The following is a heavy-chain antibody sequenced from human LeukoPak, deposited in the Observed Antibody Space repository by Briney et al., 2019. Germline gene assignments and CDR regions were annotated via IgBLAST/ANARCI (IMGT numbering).Heavy chain of an antibody. CDR3: VKEHVDRAFTRSFEI. D-gene: IGHD3-10*01. CDR1: GFTFSTNP. Sequence: TGGSLRLSCAASGFTFSTNPMSWVRQAPGKGLEWVSAISPDNTYYADSVKGRLTISRDDSKNTVYLKMNSPRAEDTARYYCVKEHVDRAFTRSFEIWGQGTVVTVSS. V-gene: IGHV3-23*01. J-gene: IGHJ3*02. CDR2: ISPDNT.